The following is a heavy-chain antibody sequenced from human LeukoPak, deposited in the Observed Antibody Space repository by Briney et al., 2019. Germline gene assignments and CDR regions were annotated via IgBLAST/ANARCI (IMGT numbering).Heavy chain of an antibody. CDR3: ARVRGDYYLDY. CDR1: GFTFSNFW. Sequence: GGSLRLSCAASGFTFSNFWMTWVRQAPGKGLEWVAIINQDGSQKYYVDSVKGRFTISRDNARNSLYLQMNSLRAEDTAVYYCARVRGDYYLDYWGQGTLVTVSS. V-gene: IGHV3-7*04. CDR2: INQDGSQK. D-gene: IGHD2-21*02. J-gene: IGHJ4*02.